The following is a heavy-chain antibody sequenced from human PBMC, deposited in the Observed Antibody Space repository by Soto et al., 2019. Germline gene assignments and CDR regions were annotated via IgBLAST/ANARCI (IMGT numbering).Heavy chain of an antibody. D-gene: IGHD4-4*01. Sequence: GGSLRLSCAASGFIFSSYSVNWVRQAPGKGLEWVSSISSSSNYIYYADSVKGRFTISRDNAKNSLYLQMNSLRAEDTAVYYCARGSSNLVDYWGQGTLVTVSS. CDR1: GFIFSSYS. J-gene: IGHJ4*02. CDR3: ARGSSNLVDY. CDR2: ISSSSNYI. V-gene: IGHV3-21*01.